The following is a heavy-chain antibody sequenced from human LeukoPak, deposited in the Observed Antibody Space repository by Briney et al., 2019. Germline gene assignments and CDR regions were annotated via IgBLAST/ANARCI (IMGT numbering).Heavy chain of an antibody. CDR2: ISAYNGNT. CDR3: AREAAGDSHGYSRTDY. D-gene: IGHD5-18*01. V-gene: IGHV1-18*01. CDR1: GYTFTSYG. J-gene: IGHJ4*02. Sequence: ASVKVSCKASGYTFTSYGITWVRRAPGQGLEWMGWISAYNGNTNYAQNLQGRVTMTTDTSTSTAYMELRSLRSDDTAVYYCAREAAGDSHGYSRTDYWGQGTLVSVSS.